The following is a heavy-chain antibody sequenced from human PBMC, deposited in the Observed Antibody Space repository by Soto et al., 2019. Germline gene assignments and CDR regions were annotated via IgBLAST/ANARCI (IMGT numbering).Heavy chain of an antibody. V-gene: IGHV3-15*07. Sequence: GGSLRLSCAGSCFAFSNAWINWVRHVPGKGLEWVGRIKSKALGGTTDFAAPVRGRFAITRDDSRNVAYMQMNSLYTEDTAVYYCTTDSYSTMIEVRFDYWGHGTLVTVSS. J-gene: IGHJ4*01. D-gene: IGHD3-22*01. CDR2: IKSKALGGTT. CDR3: TTDSYSTMIEVRFDY. CDR1: CFAFSNAW.